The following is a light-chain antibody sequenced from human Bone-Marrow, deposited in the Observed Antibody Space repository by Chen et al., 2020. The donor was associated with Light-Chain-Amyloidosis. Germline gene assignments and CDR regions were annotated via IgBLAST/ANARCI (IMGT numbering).Light chain of an antibody. Sequence: EIVWTQSPATLSLSTGERATLSCRASQSVSSYSAWYQQKPGQAPRLLIYDASNRATGIPVRFSGSGSVTDFTPTISSLEPEDFAVYYCQQRSIFGGGTKVEIK. J-gene: IGKJ4*01. CDR2: DAS. V-gene: IGKV3-11*01. CDR1: QSVSSY. CDR3: QQRSI.